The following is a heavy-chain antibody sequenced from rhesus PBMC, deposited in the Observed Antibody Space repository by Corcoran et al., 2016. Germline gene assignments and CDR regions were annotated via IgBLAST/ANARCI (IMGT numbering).Heavy chain of an antibody. J-gene: IGHJ4*01. D-gene: IGHD6-31*01. CDR1: GFTFNLYG. V-gene: IGHV3S5*01. CDR3: AKAYSSGPPFDY. Sequence: EVQLVETGGGLVQPGGSLKLSCAASGFTFNLYGMNWVRQAPGKGLQWVSAINIGGGSTYYADSGKSPFTISRDNSKNTLSLQMNSLRAEDTAVYFCAKAYSSGPPFDYWGQGVLVTVSS. CDR2: INIGGGST.